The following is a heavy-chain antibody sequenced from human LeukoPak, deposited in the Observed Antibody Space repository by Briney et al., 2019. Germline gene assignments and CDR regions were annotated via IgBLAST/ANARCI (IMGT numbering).Heavy chain of an antibody. CDR3: ARGIAARPEN. V-gene: IGHV4-61*03. J-gene: IGHJ4*02. CDR2: ISYSGST. D-gene: IGHD6-6*01. CDR1: GGPVSSGSYY. Sequence: SETLSLTCTVSGGPVSSGSYYWSWIRQPPGKGLEWIGFISYSGSTNYNPSLKSRVTISVDTSKNHFSLKLSSVTAADTAVYYCARGIAARPENWGQGTLVTVSS.